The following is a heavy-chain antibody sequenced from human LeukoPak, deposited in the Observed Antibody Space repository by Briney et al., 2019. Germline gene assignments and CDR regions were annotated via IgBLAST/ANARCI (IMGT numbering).Heavy chain of an antibody. CDR3: ARVGFGTMVRGVIIAAPRGNYYMDV. J-gene: IGHJ6*03. Sequence: GASVKVSCKASGYTFTSSDINWVRQATGQGLEWMGWMNPNSGNTGYAQKFQGRVTMTRNTSISTAYMELSSLRSEDTAVYYCARVGFGTMVRGVIIAAPRGNYYMDVWGKGTTVTISS. V-gene: IGHV1-8*01. CDR1: GYTFTSSD. D-gene: IGHD3-10*01. CDR2: MNPNSGNT.